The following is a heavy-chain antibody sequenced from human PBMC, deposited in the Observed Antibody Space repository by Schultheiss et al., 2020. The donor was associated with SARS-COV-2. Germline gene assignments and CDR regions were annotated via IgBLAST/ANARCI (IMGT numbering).Heavy chain of an antibody. CDR3: ARDYYGSGSYSRRGYYYGLDV. V-gene: IGHV2-5*02. CDR2: IYWDDDK. Sequence: SGPTLVKPTQTLTLTCTFSGFSLSTSGVGVGWIRQPPGKALEWLALIYWDDDKRYRPSLKSRLTITKDTSKNQVVLTMTNMDPVDTATYYCARDYYGSGSYSRRGYYYGLDVWGQGTTVTVSS. D-gene: IGHD3-10*01. J-gene: IGHJ6*02. CDR1: GFSLSTSGVG.